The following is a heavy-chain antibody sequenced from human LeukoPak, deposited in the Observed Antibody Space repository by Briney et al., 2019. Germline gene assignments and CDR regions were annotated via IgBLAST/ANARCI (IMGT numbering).Heavy chain of an antibody. CDR1: GGTFSSYA. CDR3: AKEFNWNYGNYYGMDV. CDR2: IIPIFGTA. J-gene: IGHJ6*02. D-gene: IGHD1-7*01. V-gene: IGHV1-69*13. Sequence: SVKVSCKASGGTFSSYAISWVRQAPGQGLEWMGGIIPIFGTANYAQKFQGRVTITADESTSTAYMELSSLRSEDTAVYYCAKEFNWNYGNYYGMDVWGQGTTVTVSS.